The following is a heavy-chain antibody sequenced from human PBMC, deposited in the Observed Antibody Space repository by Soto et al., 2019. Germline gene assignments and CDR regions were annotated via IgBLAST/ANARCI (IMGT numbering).Heavy chain of an antibody. CDR3: ARADLAATRYYYYYMDV. D-gene: IGHD2-15*01. V-gene: IGHV3-33*01. CDR2: IWYDGSNK. J-gene: IGHJ6*03. Sequence: GGSLRLSCAASGFTFSSYGMHWVRQAPGKGLEWVAVIWYDGSNKYYADSVKGRFTISRDNSKNTLYLQMNSLRAEDTAVYYCARADLAATRYYYYYMDVWGKGTTVTVSS. CDR1: GFTFSSYG.